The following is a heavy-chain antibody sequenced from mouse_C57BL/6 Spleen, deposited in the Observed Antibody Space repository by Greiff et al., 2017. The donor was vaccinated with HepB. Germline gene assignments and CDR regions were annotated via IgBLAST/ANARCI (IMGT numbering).Heavy chain of an antibody. CDR3: AREEVYYGNHGGLAY. CDR2: IYPGSGNT. J-gene: IGHJ3*01. Sequence: VQLQQSGAELVRPGASVKLSCKASGYTFTDYYINWVKQRPGQGLEWIARIYPGSGNTYYNEKFKGKATLTAEKSSSTAYMQLSSLTSEDSAVYFCAREEVYYGNHGGLAYWGQGTLVTVSA. V-gene: IGHV1-76*01. D-gene: IGHD2-1*01. CDR1: GYTFTDYY.